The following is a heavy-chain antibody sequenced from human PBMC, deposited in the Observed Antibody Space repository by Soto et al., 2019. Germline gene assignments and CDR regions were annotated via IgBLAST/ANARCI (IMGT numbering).Heavy chain of an antibody. J-gene: IGHJ4*02. V-gene: IGHV3-21*01. D-gene: IGHD2-2*01. CDR1: GFPFNNYG. CDR2: VSKSDYT. Sequence: GGSLRLSCTVSGFPFNNYGINWVRQAPGKGLEWVSSVSKSDYTYYSDSVQGRFAISRDNAKNSVSLQMNTLRVEDTAVYYCAREDSIIIPAVSDFWGQGTLVTVSS. CDR3: AREDSIIIPAVSDF.